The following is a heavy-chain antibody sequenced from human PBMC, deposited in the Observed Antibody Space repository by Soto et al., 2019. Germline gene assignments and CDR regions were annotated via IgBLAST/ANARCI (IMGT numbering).Heavy chain of an antibody. Sequence: EVQLLESGGGLVQPGGSLRLSCAASGFTFSSYAMSWVRQAPGKGLEWVSAISSSGGSTYYADSVKGRFTISRDNAKNTLYLQMNRLRAEDTAVYYCAKGEEVCNGGSLYIDYWGQGTLVTVSS. CDR3: AKGEEVCNGGSLYIDY. J-gene: IGHJ4*02. CDR2: ISSSGGST. V-gene: IGHV3-23*01. CDR1: GFTFSSYA. D-gene: IGHD2-15*01.